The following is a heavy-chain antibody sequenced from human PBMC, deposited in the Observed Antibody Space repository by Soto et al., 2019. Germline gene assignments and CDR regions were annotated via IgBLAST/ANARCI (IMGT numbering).Heavy chain of an antibody. CDR3: AREGSGDFFDY. CDR1: AFTFSNYA. D-gene: IGHD4-17*01. V-gene: IGHV3-30-3*01. Sequence: QVQLVESGGGVVQPGRSLRLSCAASAFTFSNYAMHWVRQAPSKGLEWVAVISFDGSTKYYADSVKGRFTISRDISQNTLYLQTNSLRADDTAVYYCAREGSGDFFDYWGQGTLVTVSS. CDR2: ISFDGSTK. J-gene: IGHJ4*02.